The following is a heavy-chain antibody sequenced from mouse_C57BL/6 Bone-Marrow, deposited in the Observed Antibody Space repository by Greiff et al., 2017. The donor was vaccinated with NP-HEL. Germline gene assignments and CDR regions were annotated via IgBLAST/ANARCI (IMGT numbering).Heavy chain of an antibody. Sequence: QVQLKQPGTELVKPGASVKLSCKASGYTFTSYWMHWVKQRPGQGLEWIGNINPSNGGTNYNEKFKSKATLTVDKSSSTAYMQLSSLTSEDAAVYYCARGEGLRRGFAYWGQGTLVTVSA. CDR3: ARGEGLRRGFAY. V-gene: IGHV1-53*01. J-gene: IGHJ3*01. CDR2: INPSNGGT. CDR1: GYTFTSYW. D-gene: IGHD2-4*01.